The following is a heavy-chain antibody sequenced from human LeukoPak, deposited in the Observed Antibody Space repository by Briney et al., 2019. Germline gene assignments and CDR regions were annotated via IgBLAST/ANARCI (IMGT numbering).Heavy chain of an antibody. CDR1: GFTVSNYW. D-gene: IGHD1-7*01. CDR3: ARVELELDHFDY. CDR2: IKRDGSGK. V-gene: IGHV3-7*01. J-gene: IGHJ4*02. Sequence: AGGSLRLSCAASGFTVSNYWISWVRQAPGKGLEWVANIKRDGSGKYYVDSVKGRFTISRDNAKNSLYLQLNSLRAEDTAVYYCARVELELDHFDYWGQGTLVSVSS.